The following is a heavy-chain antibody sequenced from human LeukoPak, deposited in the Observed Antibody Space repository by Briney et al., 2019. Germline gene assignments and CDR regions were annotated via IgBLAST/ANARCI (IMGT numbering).Heavy chain of an antibody. CDR2: INPNSGGT. CDR3: ARVYSSGWSALGY. D-gene: IGHD6-19*01. Sequence: ASVKVSCKASGYTFTGYYMHWVRQAPGQGLEWMGWINPNSGGTNYAQKFQGRVTMTRDTSISTAYMELSRLRSDDTAVYYCARVYSSGWSALGYWGQGTPVTVSS. CDR1: GYTFTGYY. J-gene: IGHJ4*02. V-gene: IGHV1-2*02.